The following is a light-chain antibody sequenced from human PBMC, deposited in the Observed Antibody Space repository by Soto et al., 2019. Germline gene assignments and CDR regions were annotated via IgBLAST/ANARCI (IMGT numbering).Light chain of an antibody. V-gene: IGLV1-44*01. J-gene: IGLJ1*01. CDR3: AAWDDSLSGHYV. CDR2: SNN. CDR1: SSNIGINT. Sequence: QSVLTQPPSASGTPGQRVTLSCSGSSSNIGINTVDWYQHLPGMAPKLLIYSNNQRSSGVPDRISGSKSGTSASLAISGLQSEDEADYYCAAWDDSLSGHYVFGTGTKVTVL.